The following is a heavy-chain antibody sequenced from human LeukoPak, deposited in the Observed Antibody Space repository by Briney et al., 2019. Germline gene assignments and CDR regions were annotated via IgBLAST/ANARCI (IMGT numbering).Heavy chain of an antibody. D-gene: IGHD4-17*01. CDR3: ARDQGYGDYDLDY. J-gene: IGHJ4*02. CDR2: IYTSGST. V-gene: IGHV4-61*02. CDR1: GGSISSGSYY. Sequence: SQTLSLTCTVSGGSISSGSYYWSWIRQPAGKGLEWIGRIYTSGSTNYNPSLKSRVTISVDTSKNQFSRKLRSVPAADTAVYYCARDQGYGDYDLDYWGQGTLVTVSS.